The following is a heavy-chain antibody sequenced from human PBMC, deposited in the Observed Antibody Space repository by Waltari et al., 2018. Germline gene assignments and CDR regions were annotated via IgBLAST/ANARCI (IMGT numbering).Heavy chain of an antibody. CDR2: ISTGGSTI. J-gene: IGHJ4*02. Sequence: EVQLIESGGALVQPGGSLRLSCAAAGFGFSNFSMNWVRQAPGKGLEWIADISTGGSTIYYADSVKGRFTISRDNAKNSLYLQMNGLTDEDTAIYYCTPLDYWGRGALVTVSS. CDR3: TPLDY. CDR1: GFGFSNFS. V-gene: IGHV3-48*02.